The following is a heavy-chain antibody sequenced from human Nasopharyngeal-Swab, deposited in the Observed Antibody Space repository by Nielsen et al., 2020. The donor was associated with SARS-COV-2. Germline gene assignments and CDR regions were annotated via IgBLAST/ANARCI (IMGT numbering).Heavy chain of an antibody. CDR2: IATAGDT. CDR3: ARGDYGDYYYFDY. CDR1: GFTFSSYD. V-gene: IGHV3-13*01. D-gene: IGHD4-17*01. Sequence: GGSLRLSCAASGFTFSSYDMHWVRQATGKGLEWVSAIATAGDTYYPGSVKGRFTISRENAKNSLYLQMNSLRAGDTAVYYCARGDYGDYYYFDYWGQGTLVTVS. J-gene: IGHJ4*02.